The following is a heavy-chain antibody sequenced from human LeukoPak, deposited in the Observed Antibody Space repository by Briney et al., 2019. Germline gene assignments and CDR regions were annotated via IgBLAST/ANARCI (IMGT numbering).Heavy chain of an antibody. J-gene: IGHJ5*02. CDR3: ARRGDDSSGWTGKWFDP. Sequence: ASVKVSCKDACYTFTNYVINWVRQAPGQALEWVGWISAYNGNTNYAQKLQGRVTMTTDTSTSTAYMELRSLRSDDTAVYYCARRGDDSSGWTGKWFDPWGQGTLVTVSS. CDR2: ISAYNGNT. D-gene: IGHD3-22*01. V-gene: IGHV1-18*01. CDR1: CYTFTNYV.